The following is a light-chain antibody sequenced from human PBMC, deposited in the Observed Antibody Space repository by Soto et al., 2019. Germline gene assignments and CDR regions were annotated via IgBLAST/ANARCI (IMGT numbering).Light chain of an antibody. J-gene: IGKJ1*01. CDR1: QSVGTY. Sequence: EIVMTQSPATLSVSPGERATLSCRASQSVGTYLAWYQQKPGQAPRLLIYGASTMAAGISSRFSGGGSGTEFTLTISSLQSEDFAIYYCQQYNDWPRTFGQGTKVGIK. V-gene: IGKV3-15*01. CDR2: GAS. CDR3: QQYNDWPRT.